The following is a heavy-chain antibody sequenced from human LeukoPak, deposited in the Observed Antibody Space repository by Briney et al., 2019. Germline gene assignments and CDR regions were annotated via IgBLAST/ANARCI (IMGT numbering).Heavy chain of an antibody. J-gene: IGHJ4*02. Sequence: SETLSLTCTVSAGSISTGSYSWRCIRQPAGKGLEWIGRIYTIGSTNYNPSLKSRVTISVDTSTNQFSLKLSSVTAADTAVYNCARAYYYDSSGYPFDYWGQGTLVTVSS. D-gene: IGHD3-22*01. CDR1: AGSISTGSYS. V-gene: IGHV4-61*02. CDR3: ARAYYYDSSGYPFDY. CDR2: IYTIGST.